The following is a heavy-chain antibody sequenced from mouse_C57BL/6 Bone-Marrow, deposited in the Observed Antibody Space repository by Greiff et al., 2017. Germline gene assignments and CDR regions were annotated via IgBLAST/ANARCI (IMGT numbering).Heavy chain of an antibody. CDR1: GFNIKDDY. CDR2: IDPENGDT. J-gene: IGHJ4*01. V-gene: IGHV14-4*01. D-gene: IGHD1-1*01. Sequence: VQLQQSGAELVRPGASVKLSCTASGFNIKDDYMHWVKQRPEQGLEWIGWIDPENGDTEYASKFQGKATITAATSSNTAYLQLSSLTSEDTAVYYCTTYYVAMDYWGQGTSVTVSS. CDR3: TTYYVAMDY.